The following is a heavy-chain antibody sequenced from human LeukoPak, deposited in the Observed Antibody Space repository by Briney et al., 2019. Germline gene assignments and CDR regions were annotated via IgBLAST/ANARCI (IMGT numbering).Heavy chain of an antibody. J-gene: IGHJ4*02. V-gene: IGHV4-34*12. CDR2: IIHSGTT. CDR1: GGSFTGYY. D-gene: IGHD3-22*01. CDR3: ARGGYYFDSDGIDY. Sequence: SETLSLTCSASGGSFTGYYWTWIRQSPGKGLEWIGEIIHSGTTYYNPSLNSRLTMSIDTSNNQFSLRLSSVTAADTAIYYCARGGYYFDSDGIDYWGPGTLVIVSS.